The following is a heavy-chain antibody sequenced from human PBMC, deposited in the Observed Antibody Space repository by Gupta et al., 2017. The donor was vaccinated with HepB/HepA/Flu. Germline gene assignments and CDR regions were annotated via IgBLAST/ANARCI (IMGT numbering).Heavy chain of an antibody. Sequence: QVQLQESGPGLVKPSETLSLTCTVSGGSISSYYWSWIRQPPRKGLEWIGYIYYSGSTNYNPSLKSRVTISVDTSKNQFSLKLSSVTAADTAVYYCARQVYYYYGMDVRGQGTTVTVSS. CDR2: IYYSGST. CDR3: ARQVYYYYGMDV. J-gene: IGHJ6*02. V-gene: IGHV4-59*01. CDR1: GGSISSYY.